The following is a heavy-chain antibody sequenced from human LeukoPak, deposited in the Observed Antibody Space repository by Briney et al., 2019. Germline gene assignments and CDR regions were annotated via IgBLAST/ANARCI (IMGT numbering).Heavy chain of an antibody. D-gene: IGHD1-26*01. Sequence: GGSLRLSCVASGFTFSNYWMHWVRQAPGKGLVWVSRINSDGSSTIYADSVKGRFTISRDNAKNTLFLQMNSLRAEDTAVYYCARVRSDGAFDIWGQGTMVTVSS. CDR2: INSDGSST. V-gene: IGHV3-74*01. J-gene: IGHJ3*02. CDR3: ARVRSDGAFDI. CDR1: GFTFSNYW.